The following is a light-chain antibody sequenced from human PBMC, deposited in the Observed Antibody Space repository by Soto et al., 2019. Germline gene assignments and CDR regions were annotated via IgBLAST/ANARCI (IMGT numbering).Light chain of an antibody. Sequence: DIKMTQSPSSLSASVVDRVTINCRASQSISSYLNWYQQKPGKAPKLLMYAASSLQSGVPSRFRGSGSGTDLTLTISSLQPQDFATYYCQKRYSNPRTFGQGTKVDIK. CDR1: QSISSY. J-gene: IGKJ1*01. V-gene: IGKV1-39*01. CDR3: QKRYSNPRT. CDR2: AAS.